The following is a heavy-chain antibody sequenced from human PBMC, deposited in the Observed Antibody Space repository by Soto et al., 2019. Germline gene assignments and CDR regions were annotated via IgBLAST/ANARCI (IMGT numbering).Heavy chain of an antibody. CDR3: ARMGRGGSYRYYYGMDV. D-gene: IGHD1-26*01. Sequence: GASLKISCKGSGYSFTSYWIGWVRQMPGKGLEWMGIIYPGDSDTRYSPSFQGQVTISADKSISTAYLQWSSLKASDTAMYYCARMGRGGSYRYYYGMDVWGQGTTVTVSS. CDR1: GYSFTSYW. CDR2: IYPGDSDT. V-gene: IGHV5-51*01. J-gene: IGHJ6*02.